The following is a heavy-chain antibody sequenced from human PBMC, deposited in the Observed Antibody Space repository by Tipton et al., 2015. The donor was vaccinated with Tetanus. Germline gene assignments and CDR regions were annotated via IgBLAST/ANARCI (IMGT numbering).Heavy chain of an antibody. CDR1: GFTFDDYA. D-gene: IGHD3-22*01. CDR3: AKDTGVYYDSSHLGRDAFDI. Sequence: SLRLSCAASGFTFDDYAMHWVRQAPGKGLEWVSGISWNSGSIGYADSVKGRFTISRDNAKNSLYLQMNSLRAEDTALYYCAKDTGVYYDSSHLGRDAFDIWGQGIMVTVSS. J-gene: IGHJ3*02. V-gene: IGHV3-9*01. CDR2: ISWNSGSI.